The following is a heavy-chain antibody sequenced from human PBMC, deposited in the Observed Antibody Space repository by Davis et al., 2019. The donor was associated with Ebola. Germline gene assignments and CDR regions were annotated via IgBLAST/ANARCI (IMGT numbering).Heavy chain of an antibody. CDR2: TSHDGGNE. Sequence: GGSLRLSCEASGFTFSTYVMHWVRQAPGKGLEWLAVTSHDGGNEFYADSVKGRFTISRDNSQNNLFLQMNSLRPDDTAVYYCARARLFTVWSGPAGAFDAWGQGTMVVVSS. D-gene: IGHD3-3*01. CDR3: ARARLFTVWSGPAGAFDA. V-gene: IGHV3-30-3*01. CDR1: GFTFSTYV. J-gene: IGHJ3*01.